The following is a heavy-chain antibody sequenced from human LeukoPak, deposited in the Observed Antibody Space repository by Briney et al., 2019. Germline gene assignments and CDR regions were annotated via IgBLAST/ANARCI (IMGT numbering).Heavy chain of an antibody. V-gene: IGHV4-39*01. Sequence: PSETLSLTCTVSGGSISSSSYYWGWIRQPPGKGLEWIGSIYYSGSTYYNPSLKSRVTISVDTSKNQFYLKLSSVTAADTAVYYCARLAYYDFWSQIREFAPWGQGTLVTVSS. D-gene: IGHD3-3*01. CDR3: ARLAYYDFWSQIREFAP. J-gene: IGHJ5*02. CDR2: IYYSGST. CDR1: GGSISSSSYY.